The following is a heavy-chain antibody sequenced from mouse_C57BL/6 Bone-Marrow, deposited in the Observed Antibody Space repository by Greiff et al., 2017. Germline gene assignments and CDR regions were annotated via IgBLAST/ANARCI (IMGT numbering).Heavy chain of an antibody. V-gene: IGHV14-4*01. CDR2: IDPENGDT. CDR1: GFNIKDDY. D-gene: IGHD1-1*01. Sequence: EVKLQESGAELVRPGASVKLSCTASGFNIKDDYMHWVKQRPEQGLEWIGWIDPENGDTEYASKFQGKATITADTSSNTAYLQLSSLTSEDTAVYYCTSRGGSSFWAMDYWGQGTSVTVSS. J-gene: IGHJ4*01. CDR3: TSRGGSSFWAMDY.